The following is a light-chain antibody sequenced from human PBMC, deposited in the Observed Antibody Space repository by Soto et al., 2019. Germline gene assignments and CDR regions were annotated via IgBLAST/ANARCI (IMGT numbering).Light chain of an antibody. J-gene: IGKJ1*01. CDR2: LGS. Sequence: DIVMTQSPLSLPVTPGEPASISCRSSQSLLHSDGYKYWDWYLQKPGQSPQLLIYLGSNRASGVVDRSSGSGSGTAFTLKISRVEAEDVGVYYCMQTLQTPRTFGQGTKVEIK. CDR3: MQTLQTPRT. CDR1: QSLLHSDGYKY. V-gene: IGKV2-28*01.